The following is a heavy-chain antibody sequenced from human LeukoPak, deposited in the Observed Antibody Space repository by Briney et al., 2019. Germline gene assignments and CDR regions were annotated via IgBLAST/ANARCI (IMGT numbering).Heavy chain of an antibody. CDR1: GYTFTSYY. V-gene: IGHV1-46*01. D-gene: IGHD6-13*01. Sequence: ASVKVSCKASGYTFTSYYMHWVRQAPGQGLEWMGIINPSGGSTSYAQKFQGRVTMTRDTSTSTVYMELSSLRSEDTAVYYCAFIAAAGRVNYYYGMDVWGQGTTVTVSS. CDR3: AFIAAAGRVNYYYGMDV. J-gene: IGHJ6*02. CDR2: INPSGGST.